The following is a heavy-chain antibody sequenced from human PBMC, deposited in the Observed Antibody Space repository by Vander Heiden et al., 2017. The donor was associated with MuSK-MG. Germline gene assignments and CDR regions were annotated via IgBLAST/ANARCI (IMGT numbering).Heavy chain of an antibody. Sequence: QITLKESGPTLVKPTQTLTLTCTFSGFSLRSSGVGVGWIRQPPGKALEWLALIYWDDDKRYSPSLQSRLTITKDTSRNQVVLTMTNLDPLDTATYYCAHRPGYTSSWYSFDYWGQGSLVTVSS. J-gene: IGHJ4*02. D-gene: IGHD6-13*01. CDR2: IYWDDDK. V-gene: IGHV2-5*02. CDR1: GFSLRSSGVG. CDR3: AHRPGYTSSWYSFDY.